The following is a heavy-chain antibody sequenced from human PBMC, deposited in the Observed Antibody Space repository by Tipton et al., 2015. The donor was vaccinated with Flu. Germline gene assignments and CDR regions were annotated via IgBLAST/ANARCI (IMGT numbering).Heavy chain of an antibody. CDR3: AKVIPELVAGLDF. V-gene: IGHV3-23*01. Sequence: SLRLSCAASGFTFSRYAMSWVRQAPGKGLEWVSGISGGGGSTYFADSVKGRFTISRGNSKNTLYLQMNSLRAEDTAVYFCAKVIPELVAGLDFWGQGTLVTVPS. J-gene: IGHJ4*02. CDR2: ISGGGGST. D-gene: IGHD6-19*01. CDR1: GFTFSRYA.